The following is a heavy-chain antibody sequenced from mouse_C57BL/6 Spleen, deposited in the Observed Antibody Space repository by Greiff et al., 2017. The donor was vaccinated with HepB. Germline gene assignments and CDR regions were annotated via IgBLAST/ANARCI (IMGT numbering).Heavy chain of an antibody. CDR3: AKNPFAY. J-gene: IGHJ3*01. Sequence: QVQLQQPGAELVKPGASVTLSCKASGYTFTSYWMQWVTQRPGQGLEWIGEIDPSDSYTNYNQKFKGKATLTVDTSSSTAYMQLSSLTSEDSAVYYCAKNPFAYWGQGTLVTVSA. CDR1: GYTFTSYW. CDR2: IDPSDSYT. V-gene: IGHV1-50*01.